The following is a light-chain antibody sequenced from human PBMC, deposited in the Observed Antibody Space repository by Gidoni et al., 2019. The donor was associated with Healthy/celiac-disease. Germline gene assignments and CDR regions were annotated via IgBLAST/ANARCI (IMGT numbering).Light chain of an antibody. CDR2: WAS. V-gene: IGKV4-1*01. CDR3: QQYYSTPIT. Sequence: VMTQSRDSLAVSLGERATINCKSSQSVLYSSNNKNYLAWYQQKPGQPPKLLIYWASIRESGVPDRFRGSGSGTDFTLTISSLQAEDVAVYYCQQYYSTPITFGPGTKVDIK. CDR1: QSVLYSSNNKNY. J-gene: IGKJ3*01.